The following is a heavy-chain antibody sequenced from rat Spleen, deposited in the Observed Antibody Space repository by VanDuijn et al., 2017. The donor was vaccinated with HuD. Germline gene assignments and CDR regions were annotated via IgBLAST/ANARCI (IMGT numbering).Heavy chain of an antibody. J-gene: IGHJ2*01. CDR2: ISYDGRRT. Sequence: EVQLVESDGGLVQPGRSLKVSCSASGFTFSDYFMAWVRQAPTKGLEWVATISYDGRRTYYRDSVKGRFTISRENAKSTLYLQMDSLRSEDTATYYCASRTANWFAYWGQGVIVTVSS. D-gene: IGHD3-6*01. CDR3: ASRTANWFAY. CDR1: GFTFSDYF. V-gene: IGHV5-29*01.